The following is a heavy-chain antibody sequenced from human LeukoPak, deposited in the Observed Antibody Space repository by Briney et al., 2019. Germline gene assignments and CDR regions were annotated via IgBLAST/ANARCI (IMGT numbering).Heavy chain of an antibody. Sequence: GSLRLSCVASGFPFSSYWMTWVRQPPGKGLEWIGEINHSGSTNYNPSLKSRVTISVDTSKNQFSLKLSSVTAADTAVYYCARDPSYDFWSGYYKKRSTSHFDYWGQGTLVTVSS. CDR3: ARDPSYDFWSGYYKKRSTSHFDY. J-gene: IGHJ4*02. V-gene: IGHV4-34*01. D-gene: IGHD3-3*01. CDR1: GFPFSSYW. CDR2: INHSGST.